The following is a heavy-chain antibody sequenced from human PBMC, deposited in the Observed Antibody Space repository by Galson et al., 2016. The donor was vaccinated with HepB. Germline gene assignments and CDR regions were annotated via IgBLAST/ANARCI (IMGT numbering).Heavy chain of an antibody. Sequence: SETLSLTCSVSYDSMYNINYNWGWIRQPPGKGLEWIGLIYNSGPTYYTPSLSSRVIISIEKSKNQFSLTLNSVTAADTAIYYCAGFLTSKWDLPGRPFDIWGQGTLVTVSS. D-gene: IGHD1-26*01. CDR3: AGFLTSKWDLPGRPFDI. J-gene: IGHJ3*02. CDR2: IYNSGPT. CDR1: YDSMYNINYN. V-gene: IGHV4-39*01.